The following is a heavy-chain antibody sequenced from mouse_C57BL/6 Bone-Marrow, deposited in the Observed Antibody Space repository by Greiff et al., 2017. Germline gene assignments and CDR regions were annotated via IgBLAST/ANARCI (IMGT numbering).Heavy chain of an antibody. CDR2: INPNNGGT. CDR1: GYTFTDYN. Sequence: EVQLQESGPELVKPGASVKMSCKASGYTFTDYNMHWVKQSHGKSLEWIGYINPNNGGTSYNQKFKGKATLTVNKSSSSAYMELRSLTSEDSAVYYCAAYYSKGYFDYWGQGTALTVSS. V-gene: IGHV1-22*01. CDR3: AAYYSKGYFDY. J-gene: IGHJ2*01. D-gene: IGHD2-5*01.